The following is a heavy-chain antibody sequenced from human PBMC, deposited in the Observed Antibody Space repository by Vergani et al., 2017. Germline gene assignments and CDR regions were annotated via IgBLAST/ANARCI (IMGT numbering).Heavy chain of an antibody. Sequence: QLQLQESGPGLLKPSETLSLTCSVSGTSISGSSDYWGWIRQPPGKGLEWIGSIFYTGTSYYNPSLESRATNSVDTSKNQFSLKLKSVTAADTAVYYCARQFWGGGGYRFDHSGQGTLVTVSS. CDR3: ARQFWGGGGYRFDH. CDR2: IFYTGTS. D-gene: IGHD5-18*01. J-gene: IGHJ4*02. V-gene: IGHV4-39*01. CDR1: GTSISGSSDY.